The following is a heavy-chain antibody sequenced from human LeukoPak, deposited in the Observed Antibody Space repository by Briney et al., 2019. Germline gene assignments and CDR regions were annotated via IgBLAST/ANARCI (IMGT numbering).Heavy chain of an antibody. CDR2: INPSGGST. D-gene: IGHD2-21*02. J-gene: IGHJ3*02. CDR1: GYTFTSYY. Sequence: ASLRVSCTASGYTFTSYYMHWVRQAPEQGLEWMGIINPSGGSTSYAQKFQGRVTMTRDTSTSTVYMELSSLRSEDTAVYYCARDLPDCGGDCLTNAFDIWGQGTMVTVSS. CDR3: ARDLPDCGGDCLTNAFDI. V-gene: IGHV1-46*01.